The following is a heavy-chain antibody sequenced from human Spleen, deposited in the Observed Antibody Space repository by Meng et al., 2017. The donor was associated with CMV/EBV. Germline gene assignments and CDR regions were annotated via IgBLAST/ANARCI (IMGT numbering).Heavy chain of an antibody. Sequence: SCAASGFIVSSNYMSWGRQPPGKGLEWVSIIYRGRTKFYADSVKGRFTISGDNSKNMLHLQMNSLRAEDTAVYYCASTTLETPGIFDYWGQGTLVTVSS. V-gene: IGHV3-53*01. CDR1: GFIVSSNY. CDR3: ASTTLETPGIFDY. D-gene: IGHD1-1*01. CDR2: IYRGRTK. J-gene: IGHJ4*02.